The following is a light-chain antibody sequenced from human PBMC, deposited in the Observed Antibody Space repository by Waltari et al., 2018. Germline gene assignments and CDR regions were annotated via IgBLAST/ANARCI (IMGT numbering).Light chain of an antibody. CDR1: QTVSTIA. CDR2: STY. J-gene: IGKJ4*01. Sequence: EIVLTQSPGTLSLSPGDRATLSCRASQTVSTIALRWYQQKPGQAPRVLIFSTYNRATVIPDRFSGSGLGTDFTLTINRLAPEDFAMYYCQQYDGIVVTFGGGTKVEI. V-gene: IGKV3-20*01. CDR3: QQYDGIVVT.